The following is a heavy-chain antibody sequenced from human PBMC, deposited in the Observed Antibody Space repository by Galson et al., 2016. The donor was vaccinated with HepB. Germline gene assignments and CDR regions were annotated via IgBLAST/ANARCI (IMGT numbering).Heavy chain of an antibody. J-gene: IGHJ6*02. CDR3: ANLIAAAGIRYPWLYAMDV. Sequence: LRLSCAASGFTFSSYGMHWVRQAPGTGLAWVSVISYDDNNKYYADSVKGRFTISRDNSKNTLYLQMNALRVEDTAVYYCANLIAAAGIRYPWLYAMDVWGQGTTVTVSS. D-gene: IGHD6-13*01. CDR1: GFTFSSYG. CDR2: ISYDDNNK. V-gene: IGHV3-30*18.